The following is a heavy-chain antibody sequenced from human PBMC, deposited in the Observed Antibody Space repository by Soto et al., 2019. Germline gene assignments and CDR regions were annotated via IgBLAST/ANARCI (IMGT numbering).Heavy chain of an antibody. CDR2: ITDTGGDA. CDR1: GITFRSRA. J-gene: IGHJ4*02. Sequence: GGSLRLSCVASGITFRSRAMSWVRQAPGEGLEWVAVITDTGGDAKYADSVRGRFTISRDNSKNTLYLQMNSLRAEDTAVYYCARDSSYCSGGSCYPGIFDYWGQGTLVTVSS. V-gene: IGHV3-23*01. D-gene: IGHD2-15*01. CDR3: ARDSSYCSGGSCYPGIFDY.